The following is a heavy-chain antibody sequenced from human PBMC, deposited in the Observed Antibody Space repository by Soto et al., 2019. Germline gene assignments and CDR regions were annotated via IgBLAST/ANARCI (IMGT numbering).Heavy chain of an antibody. D-gene: IGHD3-16*01. CDR3: ARGLGFTFGGVTNY. Sequence: VASVKVSCKASGYTFTGYYMHWVRQAPGQGLEWMGWINPNSGGTNYAQKFQGRVTMTRDTSISTAYMELSRLRSDDTAVYYCARGLGFTFGGVTNYWGQGTLVTVSS. J-gene: IGHJ4*02. CDR1: GYTFTGYY. V-gene: IGHV1-2*02. CDR2: INPNSGGT.